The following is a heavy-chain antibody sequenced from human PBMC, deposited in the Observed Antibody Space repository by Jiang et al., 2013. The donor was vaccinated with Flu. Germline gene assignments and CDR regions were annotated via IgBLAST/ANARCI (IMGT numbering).Heavy chain of an antibody. Sequence: SAFTFSSYAMNWVRQAPGKGLEWVSYIGAGSSSKYYADFVKGRFTISRDNAKNSLYLQMNSLRAEDTAVYYCARDGLKAVLRMDVWGQGTTVTVSS. J-gene: IGHJ6*02. CDR2: IGAGSSSK. CDR3: ARDGLKAVLRMDV. CDR1: AFTFSSYA. V-gene: IGHV3-48*01. D-gene: IGHD6-19*01.